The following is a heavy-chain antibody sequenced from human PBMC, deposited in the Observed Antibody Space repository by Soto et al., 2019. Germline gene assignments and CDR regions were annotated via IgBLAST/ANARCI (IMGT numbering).Heavy chain of an antibody. J-gene: IGHJ5*02. CDR2: IYYSGST. V-gene: IGHV4-31*03. CDR1: GGSISSGGYY. D-gene: IGHD2-2*01. Sequence: SETLSLTCTVSGGSISSGGYYWSWIRQHPGKGLEWIGYIYYSGSTYYNPSLKSRVTISVDTSKNQFSLKLSSVTAADTAVYYCARATEPVASWGPVDWFDPWGQVCLVTVSS. CDR3: ARATEPVASWGPVDWFDP.